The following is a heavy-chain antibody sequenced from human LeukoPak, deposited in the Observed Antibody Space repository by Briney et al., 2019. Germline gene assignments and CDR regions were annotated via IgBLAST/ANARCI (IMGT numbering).Heavy chain of an antibody. CDR1: DYTFTNYG. Sequence: ASVKVSCKASDYTFTNYGISWVRQAPGQGLEWMGWISAYNGKTYYAQNFQGRVTVTTDTSTSTAFMDLRSLRSDDTAVYYCARTNLDCKNGVCYDYWGQGTPVTVSS. V-gene: IGHV1-18*01. D-gene: IGHD2-8*01. CDR3: ARTNLDCKNGVCYDY. J-gene: IGHJ4*02. CDR2: ISAYNGKT.